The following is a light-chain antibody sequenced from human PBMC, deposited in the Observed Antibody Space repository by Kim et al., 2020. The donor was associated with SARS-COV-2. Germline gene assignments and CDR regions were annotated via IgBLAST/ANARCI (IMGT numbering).Light chain of an antibody. CDR2: DAS. CDR1: RDIGNY. CDR3: QQYDYLPPLT. Sequence: DIQMTQSPSSLSASVGDKVTITCQASRDIGNYLNWYQQKPGKAPKLLIYDASNLETGVPSRFSGNGSGTDFTFTISSLQPEDVATYYCQQYDYLPPLTFCGGTKVDIK. J-gene: IGKJ4*01. V-gene: IGKV1-33*01.